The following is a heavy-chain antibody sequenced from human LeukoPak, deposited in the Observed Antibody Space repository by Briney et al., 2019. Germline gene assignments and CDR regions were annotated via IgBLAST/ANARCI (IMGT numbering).Heavy chain of an antibody. CDR3: ARGGDDYGDYVSWFDP. CDR2: IIPIFGTA. D-gene: IGHD4-17*01. Sequence: ASVKVSCMASGGTFSSYAISWVRQAPGQGLEWMGGIIPIFGTANYAQKFQGRVTITADESTSTAYMELSSLRSEDTAVYYCARGGDDYGDYVSWFDPWGQGTLVTVSS. V-gene: IGHV1-69*13. CDR1: GGTFSSYA. J-gene: IGHJ5*02.